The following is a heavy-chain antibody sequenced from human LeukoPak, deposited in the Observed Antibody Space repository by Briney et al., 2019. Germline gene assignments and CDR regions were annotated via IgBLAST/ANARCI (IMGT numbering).Heavy chain of an antibody. V-gene: IGHV4-34*01. Sequence: PSETPSLTCAVYGGSFSGYYWSWIRQPPGKGLEWIGEINHSGSTNYNPSLKSRVTISVDTSKNQFSLKLSSVTAADTAVYYCARRDGYNLIKRWGQGTLVTVSS. CDR2: INHSGST. CDR3: ARRDGYNLIKR. D-gene: IGHD5-24*01. J-gene: IGHJ4*02. CDR1: GGSFSGYY.